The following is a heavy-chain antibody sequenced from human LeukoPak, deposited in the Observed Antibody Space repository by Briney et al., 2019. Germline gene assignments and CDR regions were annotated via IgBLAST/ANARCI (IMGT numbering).Heavy chain of an antibody. CDR3: ARDQSSVFYMDV. Sequence: PSETLSLTCTVSGGSISSSSYYWGWIRQPPGKGLEWIGSIYYSGSTYYNPSLKSRVTISVDTSKNQFSLKLSSVTAADTAVYYCARDQSSVFYMDVWGKGTTVTVSS. CDR1: GGSISSSSYY. J-gene: IGHJ6*03. CDR2: IYYSGST. D-gene: IGHD1-14*01. V-gene: IGHV4-39*07.